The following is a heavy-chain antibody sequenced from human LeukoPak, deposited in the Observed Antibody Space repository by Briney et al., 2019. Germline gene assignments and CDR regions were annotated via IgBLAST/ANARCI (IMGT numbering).Heavy chain of an antibody. Sequence: GGSLRLSCAASGFTFSSYGMHWVRQAPGKGLEWVAVISYDGSNKYYADSVKGRFTISRDNSKNTLYLQMNSLRAEDTAVYYCAKPPKYNWNYWSWFDPWGQGTLVTVSS. CDR3: AKPPKYNWNYWSWFDP. CDR1: GFTFSSYG. CDR2: ISYDGSNK. D-gene: IGHD1-7*01. J-gene: IGHJ5*02. V-gene: IGHV3-30*18.